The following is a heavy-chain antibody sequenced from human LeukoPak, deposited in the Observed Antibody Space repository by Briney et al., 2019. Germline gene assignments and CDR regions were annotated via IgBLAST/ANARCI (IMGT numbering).Heavy chain of an antibody. J-gene: IGHJ3*02. V-gene: IGHV4-59*08. Sequence: PSETLSLTCTVSGGSITNNYWSWIRQTPGRGLEWIGYIYYSGTTTYNPSLKSRVTISIDTSKNQFSLQLTSVTAADTAVYYCARTELGYCSSTSCYTGNGAFDIWGQGTMVTVSS. CDR1: GGSITNNY. D-gene: IGHD2-2*02. CDR2: IYYSGTT. CDR3: ARTELGYCSSTSCYTGNGAFDI.